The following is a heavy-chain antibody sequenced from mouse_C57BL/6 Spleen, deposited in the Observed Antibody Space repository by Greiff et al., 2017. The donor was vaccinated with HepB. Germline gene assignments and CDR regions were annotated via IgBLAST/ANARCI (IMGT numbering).Heavy chain of an antibody. CDR1: GYTFTSYT. Sequence: QVHVKQSGAELARPGASVKMSCKASGYTFTSYTMHWVKQRPGQGLEWIGYINPSSGYTKYNQKFKDKATLTADKSSSTAYMQLSSLTSEDSAVYYCARIWDYDGPFDVWGTGTTVTVSS. CDR3: ARIWDYDGPFDV. V-gene: IGHV1-4*01. CDR2: INPSSGYT. J-gene: IGHJ1*03. D-gene: IGHD2-4*01.